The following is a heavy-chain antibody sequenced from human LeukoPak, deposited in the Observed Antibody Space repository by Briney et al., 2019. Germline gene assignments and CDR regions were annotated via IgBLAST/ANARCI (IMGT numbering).Heavy chain of an antibody. V-gene: IGHV3-21*01. CDR1: GFTFSRDS. CDR2: ISSSSTYI. D-gene: IGHD5-12*01. CDR3: ASGGGYSGYDLDAFDI. J-gene: IGHJ3*02. Sequence: GGSLRLSCAASGFTFSRDSMNWVRQAPGKGLEWVSSISSSSTYIYYADSVKGRFTISRNNANNSLHLQMNSLRAEDTAVYYCASGGGYSGYDLDAFDIWGQGTMVTVSS.